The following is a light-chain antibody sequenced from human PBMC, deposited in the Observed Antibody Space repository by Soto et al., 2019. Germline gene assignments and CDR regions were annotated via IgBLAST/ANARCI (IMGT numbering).Light chain of an antibody. CDR3: QSYDTGLSALV. CDR1: SSNLGSNYD. J-gene: IGLJ3*02. Sequence: QLVLTQPPSVSGAPGQRVTISCTGTSSNLGSNYDVHWYQQVPGTAPKLLIHTNTNRPSGVPDRFSGSKSGTSASLVITGLQAEDAALYYCQSYDTGLSALVFGGGTQLTVL. CDR2: TNT. V-gene: IGLV1-40*01.